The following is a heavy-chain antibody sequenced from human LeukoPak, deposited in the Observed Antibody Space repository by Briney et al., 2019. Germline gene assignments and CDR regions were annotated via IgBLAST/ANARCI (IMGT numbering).Heavy chain of an antibody. V-gene: IGHV1-8*01. CDR2: MNPNSGNT. CDR1: GYTFTSYD. Sequence: ASVKVSCKASGYTFTSYDISWVRQAPGQGLEWMGWMNPNSGNTGYAQKFQGRVTMTRNTSISTAYMELRSLRSEDTAVYYCARVGVPAARAVYYNCCMDVWGKGTTVTVSS. CDR3: ARVGVPAARAVYYNCCMDV. D-gene: IGHD2-2*01. J-gene: IGHJ6*03.